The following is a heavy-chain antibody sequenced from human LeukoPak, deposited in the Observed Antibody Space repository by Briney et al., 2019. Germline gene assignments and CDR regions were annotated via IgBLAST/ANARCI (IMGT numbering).Heavy chain of an antibody. V-gene: IGHV1-24*01. Sequence: ASVKVSCKVSGYTLTELSMHWVRQAPGKGLEWMGGFDPEDGETIYAQKFQGRVTMTEDTSTDTAYMELSSLRSEDTAVYYCATDRHGSGGYSYMAFDYWGQGTLVTVSS. CDR1: GYTLTELS. D-gene: IGHD3-10*01. CDR2: FDPEDGET. J-gene: IGHJ4*02. CDR3: ATDRHGSGGYSYMAFDY.